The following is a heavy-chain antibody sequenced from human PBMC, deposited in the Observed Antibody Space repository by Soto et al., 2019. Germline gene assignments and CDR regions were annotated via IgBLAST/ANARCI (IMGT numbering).Heavy chain of an antibody. D-gene: IGHD3-22*01. J-gene: IGHJ4*02. CDR3: ARPVQYLLPPDY. Sequence: QLQLQESGPGLVKPSETLSLTCSVSGGSITSGGYYWGWIRQSPGKGLEWIGSIRHNGNTYYSPSLKSRVTISVDTSKNQFSLKLTSVTAADTAVYYCARPVQYLLPPDYWGQGTLVTVSS. CDR2: IRHNGNT. V-gene: IGHV4-39*01. CDR1: GGSITSGGYY.